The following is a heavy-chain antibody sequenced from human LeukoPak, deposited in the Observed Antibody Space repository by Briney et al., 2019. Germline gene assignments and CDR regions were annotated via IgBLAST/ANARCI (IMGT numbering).Heavy chain of an antibody. Sequence: ASVKVSCKASGYTFTSYAMHWVRQAPGQRLERMGWINAGNGNTKYSQKFQGRVTITRDTSASTAYMELSSLRSEDTAVYYCARSSYYYYGMDVWGQGTTVTVSS. J-gene: IGHJ6*02. CDR1: GYTFTSYA. D-gene: IGHD6-19*01. CDR2: INAGNGNT. CDR3: ARSSYYYYGMDV. V-gene: IGHV1-3*01.